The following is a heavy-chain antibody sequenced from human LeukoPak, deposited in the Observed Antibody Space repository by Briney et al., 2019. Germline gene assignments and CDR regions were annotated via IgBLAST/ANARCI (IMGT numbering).Heavy chain of an antibody. Sequence: PSRTLSLTCAVSGGSITSSNWWSWDRQPPGKGLERVGEISHSGRTIYNPSIKSRVSTSVDKSTHPFSLKLSSVTAADTAGYYCARRNSDILTGYLGCDYWGQGTLVSVSS. CDR2: ISHSGRT. D-gene: IGHD3-9*01. J-gene: IGHJ4*02. CDR1: GGSITSSNW. V-gene: IGHV4-4*02. CDR3: ARRNSDILTGYLGCDY.